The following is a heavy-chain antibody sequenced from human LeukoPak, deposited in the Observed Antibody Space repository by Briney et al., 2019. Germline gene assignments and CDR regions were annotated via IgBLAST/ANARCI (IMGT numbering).Heavy chain of an antibody. V-gene: IGHV3-21*01. CDR1: GFTFSSYS. D-gene: IGHD3-3*01. Sequence: PGGSLRLSCAASGFTFSSYSMNWVRQAPGKGLEWVSSISSSSSYIYYADSVKGRFTISRDNAKNSLYLQVNSLRAEDTAVYYCARGPHWRISDAFDIWGQGTMVTVSS. CDR2: ISSSSSYI. CDR3: ARGPHWRISDAFDI. J-gene: IGHJ3*02.